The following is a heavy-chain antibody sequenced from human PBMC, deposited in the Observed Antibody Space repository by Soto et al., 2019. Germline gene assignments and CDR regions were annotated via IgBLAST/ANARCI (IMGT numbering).Heavy chain of an antibody. CDR1: GGSISSGGYY. CDR2: IYYSGST. J-gene: IGHJ3*02. V-gene: IGHV4-31*03. D-gene: IGHD3-22*01. CDR3: AKRFGQHMQWLGSFDI. Sequence: QVQLQESGPGLVKPSQTLSLTCTVSGGSISSGGYYWSWIRQHPGKGLEWIGYIYYSGSTYYNLSLKSRVNISVDTSKNQFFLKLNSVTAADTAVYYCAKRFGQHMQWLGSFDIWGQGTLVTVSS.